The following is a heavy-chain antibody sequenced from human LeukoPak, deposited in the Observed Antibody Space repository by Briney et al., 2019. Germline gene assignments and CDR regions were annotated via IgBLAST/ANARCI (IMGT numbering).Heavy chain of an antibody. CDR2: IYHSGGT. V-gene: IGHV4-34*01. CDR1: GGCFSGYY. J-gene: IGHJ1*01. Sequence: KPSETLSLTCAVYGGCFSGYYWSWIRQPPGKGLEWIGEIYHSGGTYYNPSLKSRVTMSVDTSKNQFSLKLSSVTAADTAVYYCARLSLPQYYYDSSGYYGNFQHWGQGTLVTVSS. D-gene: IGHD3-22*01. CDR3: ARLSLPQYYYDSSGYYGNFQH.